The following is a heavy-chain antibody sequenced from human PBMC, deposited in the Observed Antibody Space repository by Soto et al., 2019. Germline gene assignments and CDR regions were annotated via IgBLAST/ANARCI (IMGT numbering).Heavy chain of an antibody. CDR2: ISGSGGST. CDR3: AKQYDLGGLEDY. J-gene: IGHJ4*02. V-gene: IGHV3-23*01. D-gene: IGHD3-16*01. CDR1: GFTFSSYA. Sequence: GGSLRLSCAASGFTFSSYAMSWVRQAPGKGLEWVSAISGSGGSTYYADSVKGRFTISRDNSNNMAYLQMNSLRVEDTAVYYCAKQYDLGGLEDYWGQGTLVTVSS.